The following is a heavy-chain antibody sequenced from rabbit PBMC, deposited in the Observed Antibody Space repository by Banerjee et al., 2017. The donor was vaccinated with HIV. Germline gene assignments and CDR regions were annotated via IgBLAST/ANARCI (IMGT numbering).Heavy chain of an antibody. J-gene: IGHJ4*01. CDR3: ARADVAAHNFDL. V-gene: IGHV1S45*01. CDR1: GFDFSSNA. Sequence: QEQLVESGGGLVQPEGSLTLTCKASGFDFSSNAMCWVRQAPGKGLEWIACTYTFTDDNTYYASWAKGRFTIAKTSSTTVTLQMTSLTAADTATYFCARADVAAHNFDLWGQGTLVTVS. CDR2: TYTFTDDNT.